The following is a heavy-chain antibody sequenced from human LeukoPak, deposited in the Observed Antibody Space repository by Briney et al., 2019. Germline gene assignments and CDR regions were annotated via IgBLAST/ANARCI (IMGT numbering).Heavy chain of an antibody. V-gene: IGHV1-18*01. CDR3: ARSNYYDSSGYGDY. CDR2: ISAYNGNT. CDR1: GYTFTSYV. Sequence: GASVKVSCKASGYTFTSYVISWVRQAPGQGLEWMGWISAYNGNTNYAQKLQGRVTMTTDTSTSTAYMELRSLRSDDTAVYYCARSNYYDSSGYGDYWGQGTLVTVSS. J-gene: IGHJ4*02. D-gene: IGHD3-22*01.